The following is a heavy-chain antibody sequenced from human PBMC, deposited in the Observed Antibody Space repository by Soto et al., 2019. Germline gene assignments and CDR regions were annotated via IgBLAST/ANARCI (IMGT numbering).Heavy chain of an antibody. CDR1: GFTFSSYW. V-gene: IGHV3-7*05. J-gene: IGHJ4*02. CDR3: AREGGDPGGATTPKQFDY. D-gene: IGHD5-12*01. CDR2: IKQDGSEK. Sequence: EVQLVESGGGLVQPGGSLRLSCAASGFTFSSYWMSWVRQAPGKGLEWVANIKQDGSEKYYVDSVKGRFTISRDNAKKSLYRQRNGVRAEGTAVYYCAREGGDPGGATTPKQFDYWGQGTLVTVSS.